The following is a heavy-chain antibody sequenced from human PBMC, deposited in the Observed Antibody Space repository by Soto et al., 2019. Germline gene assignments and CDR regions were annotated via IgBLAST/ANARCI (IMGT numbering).Heavy chain of an antibody. CDR3: XXGPGXXXXXXXRPSEYFHH. D-gene: IGHD2-15*01. CDR1: GVTFFNSA. Sequence: QVHLVQSGAEVKKPGSSVKVSCKTSGVTFFNSAFSWVXQAPXQGLEWVGGTLPTLHTTKYAQKFRDRVTITADEXXXXXXXXXXXXXXXXXXXXXXXXGPGXXXXXXXRPSEYFHHWGQGTVVIVSS. J-gene: IGHJ1*01. CDR2: TLPTLHTT. V-gene: IGHV1-69*11.